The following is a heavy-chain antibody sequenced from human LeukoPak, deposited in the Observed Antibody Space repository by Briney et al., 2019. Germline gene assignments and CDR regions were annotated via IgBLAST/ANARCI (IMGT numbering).Heavy chain of an antibody. CDR1: GFTFSSYS. CDR2: ISSSSSTI. D-gene: IGHD3-22*01. Sequence: GGSLRLSCAASGFTFSSYSMNWVRQAPGRGLEWDSYISSSSSTIYYADSVKGRFTISRDNAKNSLYLQMNSLRAEDTAVYYCARDSSGYHDNWFDPWGQGTLVTVSS. CDR3: ARDSSGYHDNWFDP. J-gene: IGHJ5*02. V-gene: IGHV3-48*01.